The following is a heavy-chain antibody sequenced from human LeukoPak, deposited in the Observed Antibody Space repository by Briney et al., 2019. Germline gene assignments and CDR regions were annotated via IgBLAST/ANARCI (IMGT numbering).Heavy chain of an antibody. D-gene: IGHD3-9*01. CDR3: ARVPLRYFDWLSSAAPFDY. Sequence: GGSLRLSCAASGFTFSSYAMHWVRQAPGKGLEWVAVISYDGSNKYYADSVKGRFTISRDNSKNTLYLQMNGLRAEDTAVYYCARVPLRYFDWLSSAAPFDYWGQGTLVTVSS. CDR2: ISYDGSNK. CDR1: GFTFSSYA. V-gene: IGHV3-30*04. J-gene: IGHJ4*02.